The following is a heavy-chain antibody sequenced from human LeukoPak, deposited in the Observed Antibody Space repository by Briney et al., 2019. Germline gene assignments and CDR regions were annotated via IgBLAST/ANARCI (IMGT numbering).Heavy chain of an antibody. CDR3: ARAFDYYYMDV. D-gene: IGHD3-10*01. CDR1: GGSISSGSYY. J-gene: IGHJ6*03. Sequence: SETLSLTCTVSGGSISSGSYYWSWIRRPAGKGLEWIGRIYTSGSTNYNPSLKSRVTISVDTSKNQFSLKLSSVTAADTAVYYCARAFDYYYMDVWGKGTTVTVSS. CDR2: IYTSGST. V-gene: IGHV4-61*02.